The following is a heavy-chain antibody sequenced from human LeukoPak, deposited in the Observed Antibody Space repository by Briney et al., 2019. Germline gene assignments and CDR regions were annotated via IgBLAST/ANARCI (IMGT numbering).Heavy chain of an antibody. CDR2: ISSSSSYI. CDR1: GFTFSSYS. J-gene: IGHJ6*03. V-gene: IGHV3-21*01. D-gene: IGHD6-6*01. CDR3: ARVNEVYSSSHYYYYMDV. Sequence: GGSLRLSCAASGFTFSSYSMNWVRQAPGKGLEWVSSISSSSSYIYYADSVKGRFTISRDNAKNSLYLQMNSLRAEDTAVYYCARVNEVYSSSHYYYYMDVWGKGTTVTVSS.